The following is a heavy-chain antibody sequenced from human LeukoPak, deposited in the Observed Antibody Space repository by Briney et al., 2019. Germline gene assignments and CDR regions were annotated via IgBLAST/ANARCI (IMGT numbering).Heavy chain of an antibody. CDR3: ARSTSGSYLDAFDI. CDR1: GFTFSSYW. V-gene: IGHV3-7*01. CDR2: IKQDGSER. Sequence: GGSLRLSCAASGFTFSSYWMTWVRQAPGKGLEWVANIKQDGSERYYVDSVKGRFTISRDNSKNTLYLQMGSLRAEDMAVYYCARSTSGSYLDAFDIWGQGTMVTVSS. J-gene: IGHJ3*02. D-gene: IGHD1-26*01.